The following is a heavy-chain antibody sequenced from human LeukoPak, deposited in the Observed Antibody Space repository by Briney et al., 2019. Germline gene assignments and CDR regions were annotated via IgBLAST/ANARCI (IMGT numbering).Heavy chain of an antibody. CDR2: ISYDGSNK. Sequence: PGGSLRLSCAASGFTFRSYWMHWVRQAPGKGLEWVAVISYDGSNKYYADSVKGRFTISRDNSKNTLYLQMNSLRAEDTAVYYCARAGLAYYYGSGSYQLPYYYYGMDVWGQGTTVTVSS. CDR3: ARAGLAYYYGSGSYQLPYYYYGMDV. J-gene: IGHJ6*02. V-gene: IGHV3-30*03. D-gene: IGHD3-10*01. CDR1: GFTFRSYW.